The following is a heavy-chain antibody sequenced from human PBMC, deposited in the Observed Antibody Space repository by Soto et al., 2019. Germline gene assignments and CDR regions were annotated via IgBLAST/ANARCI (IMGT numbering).Heavy chain of an antibody. CDR3: VRRYTSDAGYYSDH. V-gene: IGHV5-51*01. Sequence: PGESLKISCKVSGYTFTNSWIGWVRQTSGKGLEYMGIIHPGDSDTRYSPSFQGQVTISADKSLSTAYLQWSSLKASDTAMYFCVRRYTSDAGYYSDHWGQGTLVTVSS. CDR1: GYTFTNSW. J-gene: IGHJ4*02. CDR2: IHPGDSDT. D-gene: IGHD6-19*01.